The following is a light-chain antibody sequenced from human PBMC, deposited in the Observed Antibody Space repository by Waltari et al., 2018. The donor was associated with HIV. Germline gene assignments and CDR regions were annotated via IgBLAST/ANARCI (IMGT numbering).Light chain of an antibody. Sequence: DIQMTQSPSSLSASVGDRVTITCRASQNISDYLNSYQQRPGKAPILLIYAASTLQSGVPSTFSGSGSGTHFTLTISSLQPGDFGTYYCQQSYSLPPTFGQGTKVEIK. V-gene: IGKV1-39*01. CDR2: AAS. J-gene: IGKJ1*01. CDR1: QNISDY. CDR3: QQSYSLPPT.